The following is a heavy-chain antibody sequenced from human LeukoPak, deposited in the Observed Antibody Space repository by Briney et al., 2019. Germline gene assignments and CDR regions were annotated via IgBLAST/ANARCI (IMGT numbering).Heavy chain of an antibody. CDR2: ISAYNGNT. J-gene: IGHJ4*02. CDR3: ARGTSYCSGGSCPFDY. CDR1: GYTFTSYG. Sequence: ASVKVSCKASGYTFTSYGISWVRQAPGQGLEWMGWISAYNGNTNYAQKLQGRVTMTTDTPTSTAYMELRSLRSDDTAVYYCARGTSYCSGGSCPFDYWGQGTLVTVSS. V-gene: IGHV1-18*01. D-gene: IGHD2-15*01.